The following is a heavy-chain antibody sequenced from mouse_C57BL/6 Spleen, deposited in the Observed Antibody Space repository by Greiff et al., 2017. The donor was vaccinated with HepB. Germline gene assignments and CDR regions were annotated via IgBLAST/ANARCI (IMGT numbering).Heavy chain of an antibody. J-gene: IGHJ2*01. Sequence: EVQLQQSGPELVKPGASVKIPCKASGYTFTDYNMDWVKQSHGKSLEWIGDINPNNGGTIYNQKFKGKATLTVDKSSSTAYMELRSLTSEDTAVYYCARGEPLIYDGYSFDYWGQGTTLTVSS. CDR3: ARGEPLIYDGYSFDY. D-gene: IGHD2-3*01. V-gene: IGHV1-18*01. CDR2: INPNNGGT. CDR1: GYTFTDYN.